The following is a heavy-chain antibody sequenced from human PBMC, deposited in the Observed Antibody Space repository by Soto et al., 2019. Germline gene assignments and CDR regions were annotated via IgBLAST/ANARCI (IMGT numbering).Heavy chain of an antibody. Sequence: QVQLQESGPGLVKPSGTLSLTCTVSGGSMSSSNWWNWVRQPPGKGLAWIGETHHSGRTNHNPSLKSRVTISVDKSKNHFSLKLSSLTAADTVVYYWARCEATVLDYWGQGTLVTVSS. CDR3: ARCEATVLDY. J-gene: IGHJ4*02. V-gene: IGHV4-4*02. CDR1: GGSMSSSNW. CDR2: THHSGRT. D-gene: IGHD4-17*01.